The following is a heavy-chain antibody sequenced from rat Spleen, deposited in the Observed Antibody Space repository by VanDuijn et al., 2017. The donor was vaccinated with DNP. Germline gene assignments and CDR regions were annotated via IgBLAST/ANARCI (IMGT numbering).Heavy chain of an antibody. V-gene: IGHV5-29*01. CDR2: ISPTGGST. D-gene: IGHD1-4*01. CDR3: VGRPPPTRGPFDY. CDR1: GFTLNNYG. Sequence: EVQLVESGGGPVQPGRSLKLSCEASGFTLNNYGMAWVRQAPTMGLEWVTSISPTGGSTYYRDSVQGRFTVSRDNAKSTLYLQVDSLRSEDTATYYCVGRPPPTRGPFDYWGQGVTVTVSS. J-gene: IGHJ2*01.